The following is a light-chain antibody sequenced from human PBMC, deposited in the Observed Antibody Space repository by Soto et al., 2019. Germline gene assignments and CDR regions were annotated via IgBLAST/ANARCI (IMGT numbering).Light chain of an antibody. J-gene: IGLJ1*01. Sequence: QSALTQPASVSGSPGQSITISCTGTKSDIYTYDYVSWYQQHPGKVPKLIIYDVSRRPSGVSNRFSGSKSGNTASLHISGLQAGDEADYYCSSYRRSNTLVFGTGTKVTAL. CDR3: SSYRRSNTLV. CDR1: KSDIYTYDY. CDR2: DVS. V-gene: IGLV2-14*03.